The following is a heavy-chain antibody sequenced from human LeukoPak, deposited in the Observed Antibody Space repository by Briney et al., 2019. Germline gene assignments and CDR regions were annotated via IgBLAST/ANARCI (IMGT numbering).Heavy chain of an antibody. Sequence: ASVTVSCKASGYTFTSYGISWVRQAPGQGLEWMGWISAYNGNTNYAQKLQGRVTMTTDTSTSTAYMELRSLRSDDTAVYYCARSSSAGNWFDPWGQGTLVTVSS. V-gene: IGHV1-18*01. CDR2: ISAYNGNT. D-gene: IGHD6-19*01. CDR3: ARSSSAGNWFDP. J-gene: IGHJ5*02. CDR1: GYTFTSYG.